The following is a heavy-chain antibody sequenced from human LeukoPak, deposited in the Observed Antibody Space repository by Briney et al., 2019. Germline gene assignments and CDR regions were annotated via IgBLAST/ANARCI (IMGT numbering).Heavy chain of an antibody. J-gene: IGHJ5*02. CDR1: GYTFTSYG. CDR2: IIPIFGTA. CDR3: ARLNKGSSSWYWGYNWFDP. D-gene: IGHD6-13*01. Sequence: SVKVSCKASGYTFTSYGISWVRQAPGQGLEWMGGIIPIFGTANYAQKFQGRVTITTDESTSTAYMELSSLRSEDTAVYYCARLNKGSSSWYWGYNWFDPWGQGTLVTVSS. V-gene: IGHV1-69*05.